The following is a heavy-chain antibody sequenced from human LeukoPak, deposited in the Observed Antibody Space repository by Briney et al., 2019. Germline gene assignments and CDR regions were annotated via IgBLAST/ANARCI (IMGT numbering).Heavy chain of an antibody. CDR1: GYTFTSYY. Sequence: ASVKVSCEASGYTFTSYYMHWVRQAPGQGLEWMGIINPSGGSTSYAQKFQGRVTMTRDMSTSTVYMELSSLRSEDTAVYYCARDLSITYCTNGVCRDYWGQGTLVTVSS. V-gene: IGHV1-46*01. CDR3: ARDLSITYCTNGVCRDY. CDR2: INPSGGST. J-gene: IGHJ4*02. D-gene: IGHD2-8*01.